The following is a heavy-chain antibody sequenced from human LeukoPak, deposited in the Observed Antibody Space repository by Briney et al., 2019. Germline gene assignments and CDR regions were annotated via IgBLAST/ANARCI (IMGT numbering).Heavy chain of an antibody. CDR2: ISGSSSFI. CDR1: GFTFSSYS. J-gene: IGHJ4*02. V-gene: IGHV3-21*01. D-gene: IGHD3-3*01. CDR3: ARGYDFWSGYYCDY. Sequence: PGGSLRLSCEASGFTFSSYSMNWVRQAPGKGLEWVSCISGSSSFIYYADSLKGRFTVSRDNAKNSLYLQMNSLRAEDTAMYYCARGYDFWSGYYCDYWGQGTLVTVSS.